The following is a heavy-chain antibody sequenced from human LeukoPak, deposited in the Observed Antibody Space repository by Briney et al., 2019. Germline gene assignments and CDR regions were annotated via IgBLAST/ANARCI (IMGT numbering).Heavy chain of an antibody. D-gene: IGHD3-9*01. CDR1: GFTFSTHW. CDR3: ARDRYFGWLFDY. V-gene: IGHV3-33*07. Sequence: PGGSLRLSCAASGFTFSTHWMYWVRQAPGKGLEWVAVIWYDGSNKYYADSVKGRFTISRDNFKNTLYLQMNSLRAEDTAVYYCARDRYFGWLFDYWGQGTLVTVSS. CDR2: IWYDGSNK. J-gene: IGHJ4*02.